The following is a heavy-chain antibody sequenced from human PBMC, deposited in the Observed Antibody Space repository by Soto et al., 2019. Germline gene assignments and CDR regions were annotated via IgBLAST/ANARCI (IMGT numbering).Heavy chain of an antibody. D-gene: IGHD2-21*01. CDR1: GLDVSGNY. Sequence: EVQLVESGGGLIQPGGSLKLSCAVSGLDVSGNYMTWVRQAPGKGLEWVSVIYSGGSTYYADSVKGRFTISRDTSKNTLYLEMNNPRAEDTAVYYCARHGGCDRVDCNNLFDPWGQGTLVTVPS. CDR2: IYSGGST. V-gene: IGHV3-53*01. J-gene: IGHJ5*02. CDR3: ARHGGCDRVDCNNLFDP.